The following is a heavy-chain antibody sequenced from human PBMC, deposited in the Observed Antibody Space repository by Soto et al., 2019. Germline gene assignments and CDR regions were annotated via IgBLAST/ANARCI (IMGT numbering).Heavy chain of an antibody. CDR3: ASERSLRFDP. CDR1: GYTFTSYD. CDR2: MNPNRGNT. V-gene: IGHV1-8*01. J-gene: IGHJ5*02. Sequence: QVQLVQSGAEVKKPGASVKVSCKASGYTFTSYDINWVRQATGQGLEWMGWMNPNRGNTGYAQKFQGRVTMTRSTSRSTAYMELSSLRSEDTAVYYCASERSLRFDPWGQGTLVTVSS. D-gene: IGHD3-10*01.